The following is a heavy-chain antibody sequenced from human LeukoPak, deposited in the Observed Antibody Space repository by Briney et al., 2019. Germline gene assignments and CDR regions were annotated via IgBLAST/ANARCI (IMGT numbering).Heavy chain of an antibody. CDR2: ISSSSSTI. Sequence: PGGSLRLSCAASGFTFSSYSMNWVRQAPGKELEWVSYISSSSSTIYYADSVKGRFTISRDSAKNSLFLQMNSLRDEDTAVYYCARDSRGGLSLAALAYWGQGTLVTVSS. V-gene: IGHV3-48*02. CDR3: ARDSRGGLSLAALAY. D-gene: IGHD3-10*01. CDR1: GFTFSSYS. J-gene: IGHJ4*02.